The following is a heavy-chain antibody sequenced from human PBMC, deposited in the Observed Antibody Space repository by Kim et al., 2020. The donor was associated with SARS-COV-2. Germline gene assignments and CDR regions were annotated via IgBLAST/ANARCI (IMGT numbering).Heavy chain of an antibody. D-gene: IGHD6-13*01. CDR3: TKVHHIAERSFDS. V-gene: IGHV3-9*01. J-gene: IGHJ4*02. Sequence: YAYSLKRRLTISKDDAKSSMYLQMNSLRPDDTALLYCTKVHHIAERSFDSWGQGTLVTVSS.